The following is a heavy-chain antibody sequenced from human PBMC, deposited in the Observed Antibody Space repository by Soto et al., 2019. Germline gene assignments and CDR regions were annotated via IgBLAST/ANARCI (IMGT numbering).Heavy chain of an antibody. Sequence: SETLSLTCSVSGGSISSFTYYWGWIRQPPGKGLEWIGTVYYNENTYYNPSLKSRVTITVDTAKNQFSLNLRSVTAADTAMYLCARRGRYFGSPGWFDPWGPGTLVTVSS. D-gene: IGHD3-9*01. CDR2: VYYNENT. J-gene: IGHJ5*02. CDR3: ARRGRYFGSPGWFDP. V-gene: IGHV4-39*01. CDR1: GGSISSFTYY.